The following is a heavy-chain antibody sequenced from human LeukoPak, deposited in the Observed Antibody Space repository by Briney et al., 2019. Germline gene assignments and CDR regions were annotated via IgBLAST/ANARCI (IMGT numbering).Heavy chain of an antibody. J-gene: IGHJ4*02. V-gene: IGHV1-18*01. CDR3: ARDSPTNYYDAG. Sequence: ASVKVSCKASGYTFINYGISWVRQAPGQGLEWMGWISGYNGNTKYAQKLQGRVTMTTDTSTSTAYMELSSLRSEDTAVYYCARDSPTNYYDAGWGQGTLVTVSS. D-gene: IGHD3-22*01. CDR2: ISGYNGNT. CDR1: GYTFINYG.